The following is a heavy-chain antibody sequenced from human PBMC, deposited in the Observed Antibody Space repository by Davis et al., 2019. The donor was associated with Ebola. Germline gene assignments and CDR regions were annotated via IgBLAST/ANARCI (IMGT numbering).Heavy chain of an antibody. Sequence: AASVKVSCKASGYTFTSYYMHWVRQAPGQGLEWMGIINPGGGSTSYAQKFQGRVTMSRDTSTSTVYMELSSLRSEDTAVYYCARGTGAQGSSWYNWFDPWGQGTLVTVSS. V-gene: IGHV1-46*01. J-gene: IGHJ5*02. CDR3: ARGTGAQGSSWYNWFDP. D-gene: IGHD6-13*01. CDR2: INPGGGST. CDR1: GYTFTSYY.